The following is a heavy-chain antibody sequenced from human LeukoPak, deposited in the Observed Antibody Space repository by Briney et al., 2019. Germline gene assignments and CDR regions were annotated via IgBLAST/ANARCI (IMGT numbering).Heavy chain of an antibody. V-gene: IGHV3-23*01. Sequence: GGSLRLSCAASGFASGSYSMSWVRQAPGKGLAWVSAIIGSGGTTYYADSVKGRFTISRDNSKNTLYLQMSSLRAEDTAVYYCARDLVPAAYWGQGALVTVSS. CDR3: ARDLVPAAY. D-gene: IGHD6-25*01. CDR1: GFASGSYS. J-gene: IGHJ4*02. CDR2: IIGSGGTT.